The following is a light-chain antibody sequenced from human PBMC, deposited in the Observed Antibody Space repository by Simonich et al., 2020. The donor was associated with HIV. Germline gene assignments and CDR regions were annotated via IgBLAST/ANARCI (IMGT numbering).Light chain of an antibody. Sequence: QSALPQPRSVSGSPGQSVTISCTGTSSDVGGYNYVSWYQQHPGKAPKLMISDVSKRPSGVPDRFTGSKSGNTASLTISGLQAEDEADYYCCSYAGSFVVFGGGTKLTVL. CDR3: CSYAGSFVV. CDR2: DVS. V-gene: IGLV2-11*02. CDR1: SSDVGGYNY. J-gene: IGLJ2*01.